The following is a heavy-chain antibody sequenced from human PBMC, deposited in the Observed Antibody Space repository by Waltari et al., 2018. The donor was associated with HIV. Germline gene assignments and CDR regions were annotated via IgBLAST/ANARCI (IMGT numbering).Heavy chain of an antibody. V-gene: IGHV4-31*03. Sequence: QVQLQESGPGLVKPSQTLSLTCTVSGGSISSGGYSWSWIRQHPGKGLEWIGYIYYSGSTYYNPSLKSRVTISVDTSKNQFSLKLSSVTAADTAVYYCARDAARRGSSGYPYFDYWGQGTLVTVSS. J-gene: IGHJ4*02. CDR2: IYYSGST. CDR3: ARDAARRGSSGYPYFDY. CDR1: GGSISSGGYS. D-gene: IGHD3-22*01.